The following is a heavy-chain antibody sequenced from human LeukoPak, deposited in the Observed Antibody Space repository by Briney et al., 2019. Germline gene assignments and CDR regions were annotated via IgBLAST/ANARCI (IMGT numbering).Heavy chain of an antibody. CDR3: ARKYCSGGSCQINNWFDP. D-gene: IGHD2-15*01. CDR2: IIPIFGTA. CDR1: GGTFSSYA. Sequence: SVKVSCKASGGTFSSYAISWVRQAPGQGLECMGWIIPIFGTANYAQKFQGRVTITADESTSTAYMELSSLRSEDTAVYYCARKYCSGGSCQINNWFDPWGQGTLVTVSS. J-gene: IGHJ5*02. V-gene: IGHV1-69*01.